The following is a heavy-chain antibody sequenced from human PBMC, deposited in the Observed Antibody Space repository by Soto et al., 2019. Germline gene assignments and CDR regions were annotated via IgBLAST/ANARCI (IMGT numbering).Heavy chain of an antibody. J-gene: IGHJ1*01. V-gene: IGHV1-69*13. Sequence: ASVKVSCKASGGTFSSDRINWGRQAPGQGLEWVGGIVPIYRTADYAQKFQGRVTITADESARTSYMELRSLKSQDTAVYYCVRDSGAKLSSSWGQGTLVTVSS. CDR3: VRDSGAKLSSS. CDR2: IVPIYRTA. D-gene: IGHD6-13*01. CDR1: GGTFSSDR.